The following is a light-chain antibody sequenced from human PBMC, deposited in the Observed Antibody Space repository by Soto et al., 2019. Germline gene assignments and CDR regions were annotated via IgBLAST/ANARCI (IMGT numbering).Light chain of an antibody. CDR3: QQRSNWPPLT. V-gene: IGKV3-11*01. CDR2: DAS. J-gene: IGKJ4*01. Sequence: EIVLTQSPATLSLSPGERATLSCRASQSVSSYLAWYQQKPVQAPRLLIYDASNRATGIPARFSGSVSGTDFTLNISSLAPEDFAVYYCQQRSNWPPLTFGGGTKVEIK. CDR1: QSVSSY.